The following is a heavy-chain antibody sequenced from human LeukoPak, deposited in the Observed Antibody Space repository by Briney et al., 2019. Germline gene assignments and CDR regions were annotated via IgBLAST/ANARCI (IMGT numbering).Heavy chain of an antibody. D-gene: IGHD1-7*01. V-gene: IGHV3-21*01. CDR3: ARQGITGTIDY. CDR2: ISSSSSYI. Sequence: GGSLRLSCAASGFTFSSYSMNWVRQAPGKGLEWVSSISSSSSYIYYADSVKGRFTNSRDNAKNLLYLQMNSLRAEDTAVYYCARQGITGTIDYWGQGTLVTVSS. J-gene: IGHJ4*02. CDR1: GFTFSSYS.